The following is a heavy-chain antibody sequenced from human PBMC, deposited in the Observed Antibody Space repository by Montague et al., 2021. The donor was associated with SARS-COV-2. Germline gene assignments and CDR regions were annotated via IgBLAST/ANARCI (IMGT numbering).Heavy chain of an antibody. J-gene: IGHJ5*02. V-gene: IGHV4-59*01. Sequence: SETLSLTCTVSGGSISSYYWSWIRQPPGKGLEWIGYIYYSGSTNYNPSLKSQVTISVDTSKNQFSLKLSPVTAADTAVYYCARGGDMNWFDPWGQGTLVTVSS. CDR3: ARGGDMNWFDP. CDR1: GGSISSYY. D-gene: IGHD2-21*01. CDR2: IYYSGST.